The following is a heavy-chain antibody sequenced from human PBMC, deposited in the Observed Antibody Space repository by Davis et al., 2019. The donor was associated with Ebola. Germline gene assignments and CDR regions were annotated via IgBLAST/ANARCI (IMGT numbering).Heavy chain of an antibody. CDR1: GFTFSDYY. V-gene: IGHV3-11*04. CDR2: ISSSGNTI. Sequence: GESLKISCAASGFTFSDYYMSWIRQAPGKGLEWVSYISSSGNTIYYADSVKGRFTISRDNAKNSLYLQMNSLRAEDTAVYYCARDIATGAFDIWGQGTMVTVSS. J-gene: IGHJ3*02. CDR3: ARDIATGAFDI. D-gene: IGHD1-14*01.